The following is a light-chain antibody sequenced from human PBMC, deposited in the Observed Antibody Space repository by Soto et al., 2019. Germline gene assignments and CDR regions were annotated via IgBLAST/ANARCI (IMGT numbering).Light chain of an antibody. V-gene: IGKV1D-16*01. CDR1: QDINSY. J-gene: IGKJ4*01. CDR2: GAY. CDR3: QQYNIYPLT. Sequence: DVQMTQSPSSLSASVGDRVTITCRASQDINSYLAWYQQKPGNAPKSLIYGAYSLQTGVPSRFSASDSGTDFTLTISNLQPEDSATYYCQQYNIYPLTFGGGTKVEI.